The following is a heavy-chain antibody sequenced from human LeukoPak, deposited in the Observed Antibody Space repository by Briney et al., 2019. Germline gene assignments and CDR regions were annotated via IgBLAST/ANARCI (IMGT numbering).Heavy chain of an antibody. V-gene: IGHV3-74*01. Sequence: GGSLRLSCAASGFTFRSYWMHWVRQAPGKGLVWVSRINNDGSSTTYADSVKGRSTISRDNTKNTLYLQMNSLRAEDTAVYYCARDQGNDPYDSTYYYYMDVWGKGTTVTISS. CDR2: INNDGSST. CDR3: ARDQGNDPYDSTYYYYMDV. J-gene: IGHJ6*03. D-gene: IGHD3-22*01. CDR1: GFTFRSYW.